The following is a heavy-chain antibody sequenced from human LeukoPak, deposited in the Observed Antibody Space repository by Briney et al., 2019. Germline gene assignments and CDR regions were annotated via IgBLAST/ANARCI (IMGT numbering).Heavy chain of an antibody. D-gene: IGHD3-22*01. V-gene: IGHV1-46*01. J-gene: IGHJ4*02. Sequence: ASVKVSCKASGYTFTSYGISWVRQAPGQGLEWMGIINPSGGSTSYAQKFQGRVTMTRDMSTSTVYMELSSLRSEDTAVYYCARDVPHYYDSSGYYPYWGQGTLVTVSS. CDR3: ARDVPHYYDSSGYYPY. CDR2: INPSGGST. CDR1: GYTFTSYG.